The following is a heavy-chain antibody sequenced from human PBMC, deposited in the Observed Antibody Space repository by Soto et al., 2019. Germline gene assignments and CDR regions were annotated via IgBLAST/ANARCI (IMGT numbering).Heavy chain of an antibody. CDR2: IYVGGYT. V-gene: IGHV3-66*01. Sequence: EVQLVESGGDLVQPGGSLRLSCAASGFTVSNNYMTWVRQAPGKGLEWVSLIYVGGYTCYADSVKGRFTISRDNSKNTLYLQMNSLRAEDTAVYYCAVYAPRHWFDSWGQGTLVTVSS. J-gene: IGHJ5*01. CDR3: AVYAPRHWFDS. CDR1: GFTVSNNY. D-gene: IGHD6-6*01.